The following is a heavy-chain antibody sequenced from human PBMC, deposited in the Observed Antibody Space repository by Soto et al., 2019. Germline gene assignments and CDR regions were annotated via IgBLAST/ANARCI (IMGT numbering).Heavy chain of an antibody. Sequence: ASVKVSCKASGYTFTSYDINWVRQATGQGLEWMGWMNPNSGNTGYAQKFQGRVTMTRNTSISTAYMELSSLRSEDTAVYYCALCGPDYDYVWGSYRSGLFDLWGQGTLVTVSS. V-gene: IGHV1-8*01. CDR1: GYTFTSYD. D-gene: IGHD3-16*02. CDR3: ALCGPDYDYVWGSYRSGLFDL. CDR2: MNPNSGNT. J-gene: IGHJ5*02.